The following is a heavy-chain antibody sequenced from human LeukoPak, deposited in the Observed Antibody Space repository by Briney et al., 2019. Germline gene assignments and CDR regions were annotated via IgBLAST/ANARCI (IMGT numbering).Heavy chain of an antibody. D-gene: IGHD3-22*01. J-gene: IGHJ5*02. CDR3: ARMYDSSGYYENWFDP. CDR2: IYSGGST. CDR1: GFTFTSYW. V-gene: IGHV3-53*01. Sequence: PGGSLRLSCATSGFTFTSYWMSWVRQAPGKGLEWVSVIYSGGSTYYADSVKGRFTISRDNSKNTLYLQMNSLRAEDTAVYYCARMYDSSGYYENWFDPWGQGTLVTVSS.